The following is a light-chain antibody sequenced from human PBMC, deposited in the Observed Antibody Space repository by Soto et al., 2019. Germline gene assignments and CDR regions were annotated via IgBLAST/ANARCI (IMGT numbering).Light chain of an antibody. CDR2: GNN. CDR1: SSNIGAGYD. Sequence: QAVVTQPPSVSGAPGQRVTISCTGSSSNIGAGYDVHWYQQLPGTAPKLLIYGNNNRPSGVPDRFSGSKSGTSASLAITGLQAEDEADYYCQSYDSSLRGSVFGSGTKLTAL. J-gene: IGLJ1*01. V-gene: IGLV1-40*01. CDR3: QSYDSSLRGSV.